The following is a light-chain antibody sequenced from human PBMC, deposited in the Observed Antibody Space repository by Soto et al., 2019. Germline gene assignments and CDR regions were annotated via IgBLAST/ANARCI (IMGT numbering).Light chain of an antibody. CDR2: DAS. V-gene: IGKV3-11*01. CDR3: KQSSNWPT. J-gene: IGKJ4*01. CDR1: QSVSSY. Sequence: EIVLTQSPATLSLSPGERATLSCRASQSVSSYLAWYQQKPGQAPRLLIYDASNRATGIPARFSGSGSGTDFTLTISSLEPEDFEVYYCKQSSNWPTFGGGTKVEIK.